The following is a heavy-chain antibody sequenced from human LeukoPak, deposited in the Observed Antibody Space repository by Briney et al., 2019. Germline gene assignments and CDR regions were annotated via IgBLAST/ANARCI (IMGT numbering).Heavy chain of an antibody. CDR1: GYTFTGYF. D-gene: IGHD6-19*01. V-gene: IGHV1-2*02. CDR2: INPNNGGT. CDR3: ARLYSSGWYDLDY. Sequence: ASVKVSCKASGYTFTGYFIHWVRQAPGQGLEWMGWINPNNGGTKYAQKFQGRVTMTRDTSISTAYMELSRLRSDDTAVYYCARLYSSGWYDLDYWGQGTLVTVSS. J-gene: IGHJ4*02.